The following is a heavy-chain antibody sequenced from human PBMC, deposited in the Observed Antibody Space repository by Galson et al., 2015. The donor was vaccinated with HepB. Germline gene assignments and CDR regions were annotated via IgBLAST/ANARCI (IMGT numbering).Heavy chain of an antibody. V-gene: IGHV1-2*04. D-gene: IGHD4-17*01. Sequence: SVKVSCKASGYTFTGYYMHWVRQAPGQGLEWMGWINPNSGGTNYAQKLQGWVTMTRDTSISTAYMELSRLRSDDTAVYYCARAMYGDPRDQNAFDIWGQGTMVTVSS. CDR1: GYTFTGYY. CDR2: INPNSGGT. J-gene: IGHJ3*02. CDR3: ARAMYGDPRDQNAFDI.